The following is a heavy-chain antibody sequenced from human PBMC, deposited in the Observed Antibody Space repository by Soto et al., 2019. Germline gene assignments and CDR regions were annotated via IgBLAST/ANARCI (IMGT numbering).Heavy chain of an antibody. CDR2: IYWDDDK. V-gene: IGHV2-5*02. CDR1: GFSLSTSDVG. Sequence: GSGPTLVNPTQTLTLTCTFSGFSLSTSDVGVGWIRQPPGKALEWLAIIYWDDDKRYSPSLKSRLTITKDTSKNQVVLTVTNVDPVDTATYYCAHSKYSRSSFDYWGQGTLVTVSS. D-gene: IGHD6-6*01. J-gene: IGHJ4*02. CDR3: AHSKYSRSSFDY.